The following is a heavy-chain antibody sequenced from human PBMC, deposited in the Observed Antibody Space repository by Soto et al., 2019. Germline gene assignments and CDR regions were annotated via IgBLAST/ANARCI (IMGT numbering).Heavy chain of an antibody. V-gene: IGHV5-10-1*01. J-gene: IGHJ3*02. CDR3: ARPLLIAAAAFDI. D-gene: IGHD6-13*01. CDR1: GYSFTGYW. CDR2: IDPSDSYT. Sequence: GESQRISCKGAGYSFTGYWISWVRQMPGKGLEWMGRIDPSDSYTNYSPSFQGHVTISADKSISTAYLQWSSLKASDTAMYYCARPLLIAAAAFDIWGQGTMVTVSS.